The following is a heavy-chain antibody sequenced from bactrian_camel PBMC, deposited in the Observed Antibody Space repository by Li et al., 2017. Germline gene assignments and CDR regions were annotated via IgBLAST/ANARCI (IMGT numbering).Heavy chain of an antibody. D-gene: IGHD2*01. CDR2: IYTGSGNT. Sequence: QVQLVESGGGSVQAGGSLRLSCAASGYTYNRNCMAWFRQAPGKEREGVARIYTGSGNTYYADSVKGRFTISQDNAKSALLLQMTNLKPQDTAMYYCAANFGPYCSGPYLARRANFEGQGTQVTVS. CDR1: GYTYNRNC. J-gene: IGHJ4*01. V-gene: IGHV3S1*01.